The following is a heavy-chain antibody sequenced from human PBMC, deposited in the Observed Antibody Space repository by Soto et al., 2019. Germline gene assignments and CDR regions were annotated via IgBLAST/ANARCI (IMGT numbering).Heavy chain of an antibody. Sequence: GGSLRLSCAASGFTFSSYAMSWVRQAPGKGLEWVSAISGSGGSTYYADSVKGRFTISRDNSKNTLYLQMNSLRAEDTAVYYCARLYYYDSSGYSGFDYWGQGTLVTVSS. CDR3: ARLYYYDSSGYSGFDY. J-gene: IGHJ4*02. V-gene: IGHV3-23*01. CDR2: ISGSGGST. CDR1: GFTFSSYA. D-gene: IGHD3-22*01.